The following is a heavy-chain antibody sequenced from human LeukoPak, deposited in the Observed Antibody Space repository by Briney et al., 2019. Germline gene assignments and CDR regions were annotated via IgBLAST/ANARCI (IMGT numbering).Heavy chain of an antibody. V-gene: IGHV1-2*06. CDR2: INPTGGST. J-gene: IGHJ4*02. Sequence: ASVKVSCKASGYTFTSYYMHWVRQAPGQGLEWMGLINPTGGSTGYAQKFQGRVTMTRDTSISTAYMELSRLRSDDTAVYYCARVENSSVDYWGQGTLVTVSS. CDR3: ARVENSSVDY. CDR1: GYTFTSYY. D-gene: IGHD6-6*01.